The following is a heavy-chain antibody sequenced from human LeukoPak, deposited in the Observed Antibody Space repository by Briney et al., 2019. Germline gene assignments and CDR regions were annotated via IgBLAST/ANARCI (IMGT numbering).Heavy chain of an antibody. D-gene: IGHD5-12*01. J-gene: IGHJ3*02. Sequence: GGSLRLSRVASGFSFTNYWMHWVRQSPGKGLEWVSRVDNDGSDTIYADSVRSRFTISRDIAQNTVFLQMNSLRVEDTAVYYCARGGYGHGFDIWGRGTMVTVSS. CDR3: ARGGYGHGFDI. V-gene: IGHV3-74*01. CDR2: VDNDGSDT. CDR1: GFSFTNYW.